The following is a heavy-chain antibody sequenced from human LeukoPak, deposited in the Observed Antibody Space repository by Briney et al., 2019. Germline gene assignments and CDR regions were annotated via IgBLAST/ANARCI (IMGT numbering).Heavy chain of an antibody. CDR3: AGVPSYWSYYYYYMYV. V-gene: IGHV4-34*01. Sequence: SETLSLTCAVHVGSFRAYYWSWSRQPPGKGLEWSGEINQSGSTNYTPSLKSRVTISVDTSKHQFSLKLGSVTAADTALYYCAGVPSYWSYYYYYMYVWGKGTTVTVSS. D-gene: IGHD2-8*02. CDR2: INQSGST. CDR1: VGSFRAYY. J-gene: IGHJ6*03.